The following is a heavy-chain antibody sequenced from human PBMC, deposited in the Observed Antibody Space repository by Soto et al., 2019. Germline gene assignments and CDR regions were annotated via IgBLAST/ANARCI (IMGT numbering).Heavy chain of an antibody. CDR2: IIPIFGTA. J-gene: IGHJ4*02. V-gene: IGHV1-69*13. CDR3: ARDHRAGDSRGQHDY. CDR1: GGTFSSYA. Sequence: SVKVSCKASGGTFSSYAISWVRQAPGQGLEWMGGIIPIFGTANYAQKFQGRVTITADESTSTAYMELSSLRSEDTAVYYCARDHRAGDSRGQHDYWGQGTLVTVSA. D-gene: IGHD3-22*01.